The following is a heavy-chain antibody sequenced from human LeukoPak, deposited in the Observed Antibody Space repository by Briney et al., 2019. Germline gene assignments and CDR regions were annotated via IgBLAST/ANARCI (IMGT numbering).Heavy chain of an antibody. CDR1: GYTFTRNY. CDR2: INPSGGST. J-gene: IGHJ3*02. V-gene: IGHV1-46*01. Sequence: ASVKVSCKASGYTFTRNYIHWVRQAPGEGIEWMGIINPSGGSTSYAQKFQGRVTMTRDTSTSTVYMELSSLRSEDTAVYYCARDSIAAARNDAFDIWGQGTMVTVSS. D-gene: IGHD6-13*01. CDR3: ARDSIAAARNDAFDI.